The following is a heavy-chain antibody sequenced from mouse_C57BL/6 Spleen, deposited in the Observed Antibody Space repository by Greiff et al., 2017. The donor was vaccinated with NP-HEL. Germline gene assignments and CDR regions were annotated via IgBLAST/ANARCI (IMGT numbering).Heavy chain of an antibody. CDR1: GFTFSDYG. J-gene: IGHJ2*01. CDR2: ISSGSSTI. Sequence: EVKLVESGGGLVKPGGSLKLSCAASGFTFSDYGMHWVRQAPEKGLEWVAYISSGSSTIYYADTVKGRVTISRDNAKNTLFLQMTSLRSEDTAMYYCARRDYGSSSIDYWGQGTTLTVSS. CDR3: ARRDYGSSSIDY. D-gene: IGHD1-1*01. V-gene: IGHV5-17*01.